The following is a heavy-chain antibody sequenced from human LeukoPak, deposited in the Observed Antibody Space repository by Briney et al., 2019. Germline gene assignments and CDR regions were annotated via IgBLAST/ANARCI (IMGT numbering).Heavy chain of an antibody. Sequence: GGSLRLSCAASGFTFSSYGMHWVRQAPGKGLEWVAVISYGGSNKYYADSVKGRFTISRDNSKNTLYLQMNSLRAEDTAVYYCAKDWLDSGSHDYWGQGTLVTVSS. CDR3: AKDWLDSGSHDY. D-gene: IGHD1-26*01. J-gene: IGHJ4*02. CDR2: ISYGGSNK. V-gene: IGHV3-30*18. CDR1: GFTFSSYG.